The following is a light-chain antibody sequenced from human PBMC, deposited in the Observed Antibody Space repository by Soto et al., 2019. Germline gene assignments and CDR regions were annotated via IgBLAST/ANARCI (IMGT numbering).Light chain of an antibody. CDR1: QSVSSY. Sequence: EMVLTQSPATLSLSPGERTTISCRASQSVSSYLAWYQQKPGQAPRLLIYDASNRATGIPARFSGSGSGTDLTLIIRSLEPEDFAVYYCQQRRNWPPEITFGQGTRPEIK. CDR3: QQRRNWPPEIT. CDR2: DAS. J-gene: IGKJ5*01. V-gene: IGKV3-11*01.